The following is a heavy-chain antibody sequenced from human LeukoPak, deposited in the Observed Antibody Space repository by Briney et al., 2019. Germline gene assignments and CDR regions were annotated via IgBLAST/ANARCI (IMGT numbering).Heavy chain of an antibody. Sequence: GESLKISCKGYGDRFTSYWVAWVRQMPGKGLEWMGIIFPGDSDTRDSPSIQRQVTISVDRDIIPASLQWSNLKASDTAIYYCARRPLHSQNWLAPWGQGTLVTVSS. CDR1: GDRFTSYW. J-gene: IGHJ5*02. V-gene: IGHV5-51*01. CDR2: IFPGDSDT. CDR3: ARRPLHSQNWLAP.